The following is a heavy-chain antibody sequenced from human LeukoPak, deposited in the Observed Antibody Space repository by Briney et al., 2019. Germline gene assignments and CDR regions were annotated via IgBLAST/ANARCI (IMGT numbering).Heavy chain of an antibody. CDR1: GFTVSSNY. D-gene: IGHD1-14*01. V-gene: IGHV3-53*01. CDR2: IYSGGST. Sequence: GGSLRLSCAASGFTVSSNYMSWVRQAPRKGLEWVSVIYSGGSTYYADSVKGRFTISRDNSKNTLYLQMNSLRAEDTAVYYCARGLTEDYFDYWGQGTLVTVSS. CDR3: ARGLTEDYFDY. J-gene: IGHJ4*02.